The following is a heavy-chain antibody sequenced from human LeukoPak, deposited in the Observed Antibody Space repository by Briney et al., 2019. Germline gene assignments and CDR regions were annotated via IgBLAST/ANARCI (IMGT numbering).Heavy chain of an antibody. CDR2: ISYDGSTK. V-gene: IGHV3-30-3*02. D-gene: IGHD3-3*01. CDR3: AKTDNDFWSGHY. CDR1: GFTFSRLG. J-gene: IGHJ4*02. Sequence: GGSLRLSCAASGFTFSRLGMHWVRQAPGRGLEWVAAISYDGSTKYYVDSVKGRFTISRDNSRDTLYLQMNSPRADDTAVYYCAKTDNDFWSGHYWGQGTLVTVSS.